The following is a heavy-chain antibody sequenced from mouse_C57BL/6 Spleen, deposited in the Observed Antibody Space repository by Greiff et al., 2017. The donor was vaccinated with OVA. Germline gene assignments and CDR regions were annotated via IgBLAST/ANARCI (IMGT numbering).Heavy chain of an antibody. CDR2: IYPGDGDT. Sequence: QVQLQQSGPELVKPGASVKISCKASGYAFSSSWMNWVKQRPGKGLEWIGRIYPGDGDTNYNGKFKGKATLTADKSSSTAYMQLSSLTSEDSAVYFWASYYAMDYWGQGTSVTVSS. J-gene: IGHJ4*01. CDR3: ASYYAMDY. CDR1: GYAFSSSW. V-gene: IGHV1-82*01.